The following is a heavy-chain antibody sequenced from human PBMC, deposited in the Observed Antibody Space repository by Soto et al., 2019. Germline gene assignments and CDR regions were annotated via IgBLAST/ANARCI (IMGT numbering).Heavy chain of an antibody. CDR1: GVTFSSYA. CDR3: ARVGSPYYDSSGYYYDAFDI. V-gene: IGHV1-69*13. J-gene: IGHJ3*02. D-gene: IGHD3-22*01. Sequence: VASVKVSCKASGVTFSSYAISWVRQAPGQGLEWMGGIIPIFGTANYAQKFQGRVTITADESTSTAYMELSSLRSEDTAVYYCARVGSPYYDSSGYYYDAFDICGQGTMVTVSS. CDR2: IIPIFGTA.